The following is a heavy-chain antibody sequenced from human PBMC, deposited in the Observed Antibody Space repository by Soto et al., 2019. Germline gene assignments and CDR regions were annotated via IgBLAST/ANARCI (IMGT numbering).Heavy chain of an antibody. CDR3: ARESGDKWTNEVD. Sequence: QVQVKESGPGLVKPSETVSLTCTVSGGSITDYSWSWIRQSAGKGLEWLVRISINGNSHYHPSLRSRVTMSIETSKNQFSLNLRSVTAADTAVYYCARESGDKWTNEVDWGQGTLVTVSS. J-gene: IGHJ4*02. V-gene: IGHV4-4*07. D-gene: IGHD1-26*01. CDR2: ISINGNS. CDR1: GGSITDYS.